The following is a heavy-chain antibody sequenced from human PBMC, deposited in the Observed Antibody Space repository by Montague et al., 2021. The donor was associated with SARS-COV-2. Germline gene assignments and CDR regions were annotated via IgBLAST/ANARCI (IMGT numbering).Heavy chain of an antibody. CDR1: GFTFSDHS. Sequence: SLRLSCAASGFTFSDHSMNWVRQAPGKGLQWVSHISTSGEIKYYADSMKGRFSISRDNAEKAVSLQMNSLRDDDTAIYYCARDALAASGSFDYWGPGILVTVSS. CDR3: ARDALAASGSFDY. D-gene: IGHD6-13*01. J-gene: IGHJ4*02. CDR2: ISTSGEIK. V-gene: IGHV3-48*02.